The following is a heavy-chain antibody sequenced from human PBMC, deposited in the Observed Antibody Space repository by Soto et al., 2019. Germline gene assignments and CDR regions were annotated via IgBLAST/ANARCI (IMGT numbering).Heavy chain of an antibody. CDR3: VRAHYYDSSAGVAYYYYGMDV. CDR2: IYHSGST. J-gene: IGHJ6*02. V-gene: IGHV4-4*02. CDR1: GGSISSSNW. Sequence: KTSETLSLTCAVSGGSISSSNWWSWVRQPPGKGLEWIGEIYHSGSTNYNPSLKSRVTISVDKSKNQFSLKLSSVTAADTAVYYCVRAHYYDSSAGVAYYYYGMDVWGQGTTVTVSS. D-gene: IGHD3-22*01.